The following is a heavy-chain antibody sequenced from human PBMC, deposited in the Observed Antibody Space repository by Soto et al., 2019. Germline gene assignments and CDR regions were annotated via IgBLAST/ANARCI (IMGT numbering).Heavy chain of an antibody. CDR2: IYSGGST. D-gene: IGHD3-10*01. V-gene: IGHV3-53*01. CDR3: AREGLYGSWSYFDY. Sequence: GGSLRLSCAASGFTVSSNYMSWVRQAPGKGLEWVSVIYSGGSTYYADSVKGRFTISRDNSKNTLYLQMNSLRAEDTAVYYCAREGLYGSWSYFDYWGQGTLVTVSS. CDR1: GFTVSSNY. J-gene: IGHJ4*02.